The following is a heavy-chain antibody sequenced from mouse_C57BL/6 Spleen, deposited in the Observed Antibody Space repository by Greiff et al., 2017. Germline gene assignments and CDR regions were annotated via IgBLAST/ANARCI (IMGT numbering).Heavy chain of an antibody. J-gene: IGHJ1*03. CDR3: ARDYGSSSDV. Sequence: EVKLQESGAELVKPGASVKLSCTASGFNIKDYNMHWVKQRPEQSLEWIGRIDPEDGETIYAPNFQGKATVNEYSYSNTAYLQLSSLTSEDTAVYYCARDYGSSSDVWGTGTTVTVSS. V-gene: IGHV14-2*01. D-gene: IGHD1-1*01. CDR2: IDPEDGET. CDR1: GFNIKDYN.